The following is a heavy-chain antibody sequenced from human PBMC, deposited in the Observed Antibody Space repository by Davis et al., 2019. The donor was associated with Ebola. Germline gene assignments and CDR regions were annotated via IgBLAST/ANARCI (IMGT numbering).Heavy chain of an antibody. CDR1: GFTFSTYS. CDR2: ISSDSDYI. CDR3: ARDRPLDFFFGDYYGMDV. V-gene: IGHV3-21*01. Sequence: GESLKISCAASGFTFSTYSMSWVRQAPGKGLEWVSSISSDSDYIYYADSAKGRFTISRDNAKNSLYLQMNSLRAEDTAVYYCARDRPLDFFFGDYYGMDVRGQGTTVTVSS. D-gene: IGHD3-16*01. J-gene: IGHJ6*02.